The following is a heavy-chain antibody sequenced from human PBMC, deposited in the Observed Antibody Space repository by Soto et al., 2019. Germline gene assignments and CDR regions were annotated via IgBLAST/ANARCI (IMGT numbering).Heavy chain of an antibody. D-gene: IGHD3-3*01. J-gene: IGHJ4*02. CDR3: ARLITIFGVAPPGWFDY. V-gene: IGHV4-31*03. Sequence: SETLSLTCPVSGGSISSGGYYWSWLRQHPGKGLGWIGYIYYSGSTYYNPSLKSRVTISVDTSKNQFSLKLSSVTAADTAVYYCARLITIFGVAPPGWFDYWGQGTLVTVSS. CDR1: GGSISSGGYY. CDR2: IYYSGST.